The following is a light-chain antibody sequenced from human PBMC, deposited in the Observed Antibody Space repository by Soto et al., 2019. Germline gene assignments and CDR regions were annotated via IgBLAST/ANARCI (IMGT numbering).Light chain of an antibody. CDR1: SGHSSNA. V-gene: IGLV4-69*01. J-gene: IGLJ3*02. CDR2: LNSDGSH. CDR3: QTWGTGIVV. Sequence: QPVLTQSPSASASLGASVTVTCTLSSGHSSNAVARHQQQPEKGPRYLMRLNSDGSHSKGDGIPDRFTGSSSGADRYLTISSLQSEDEADYYCQTWGTGIVVFGGGTKLTVL.